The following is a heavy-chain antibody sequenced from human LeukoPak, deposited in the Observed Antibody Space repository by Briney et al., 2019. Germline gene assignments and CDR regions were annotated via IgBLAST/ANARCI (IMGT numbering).Heavy chain of an antibody. CDR2: ITGSGGST. V-gene: IGHV3-23*01. CDR3: AKDATGSGYTYYFDY. Sequence: GGSLRLSCAASGFTFISYGMSWVRQAPGKGLEWVSGITGSGGSTYYADSVKGRFTISRDNSKNTLYLQMNSLRAEDTAVYYCAKDATGSGYTYYFDYWGQGTLVAVSS. D-gene: IGHD5-12*01. CDR1: GFTFISYG. J-gene: IGHJ4*02.